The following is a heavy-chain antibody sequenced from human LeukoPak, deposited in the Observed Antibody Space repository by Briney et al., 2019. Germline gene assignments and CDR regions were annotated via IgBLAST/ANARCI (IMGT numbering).Heavy chain of an antibody. CDR1: GYTFTSYA. J-gene: IGHJ4*02. D-gene: IGHD6-19*01. V-gene: IGHV1-3*01. Sequence: ASVKVSCKASGYTFTSYAMHWVRQAPGQRLEWMGWINAGNGNTKYSQKFQGRVTITRDTSASTAYMELSSLRSEDTAVYYCARDGGIAVAGTFDYWGQGTLVTVSS. CDR2: INAGNGNT. CDR3: ARDGGIAVAGTFDY.